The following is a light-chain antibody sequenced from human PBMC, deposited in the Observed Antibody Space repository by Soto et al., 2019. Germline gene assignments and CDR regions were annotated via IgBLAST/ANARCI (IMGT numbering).Light chain of an antibody. CDR3: QQYNTWSSIT. CDR1: QSISSN. Sequence: EIVMTQSPATLPVSPGERVTLSCRASQSISSNLAWYQQKPGQAPSLLMYGTSTRATGIPARFSGSGSGTEFTLTLSSLQSEDFAVYYCQQYNTWSSITFGQGTRLEIK. V-gene: IGKV3-15*01. J-gene: IGKJ5*01. CDR2: GTS.